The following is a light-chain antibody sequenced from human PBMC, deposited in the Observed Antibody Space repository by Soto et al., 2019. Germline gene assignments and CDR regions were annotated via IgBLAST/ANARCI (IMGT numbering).Light chain of an antibody. Sequence: TQSPATLSLSPGERATLSCRASESVSTYLAWYQQKPGQAPRLLIYGASSRATGIPDRFSGSGSGTDFTLTISRLEPEDFAVYYCQQRSNWPSTFGQGTRLEIK. J-gene: IGKJ5*01. V-gene: IGKV3-11*01. CDR3: QQRSNWPST. CDR2: GAS. CDR1: ESVSTY.